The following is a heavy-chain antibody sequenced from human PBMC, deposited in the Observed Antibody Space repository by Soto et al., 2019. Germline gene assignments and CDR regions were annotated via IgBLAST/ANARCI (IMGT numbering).Heavy chain of an antibody. CDR1: GFPFNDAY. J-gene: IGHJ5*02. CDR2: IKSKSAGGTI. CDR3: ARESNYYDSSGYYLRWFDP. Sequence: PGGSLILSCTASGFPFNDAYMTLVRHAPGKGLEWVGRIKSKSAGGTIDYAAYVKGRFTISRDDSERTPYLQMNSLNNDDTAVYYCARESNYYDSSGYYLRWFDPWGQGTLGTGLL. V-gene: IGHV3-15*01. D-gene: IGHD3-22*01.